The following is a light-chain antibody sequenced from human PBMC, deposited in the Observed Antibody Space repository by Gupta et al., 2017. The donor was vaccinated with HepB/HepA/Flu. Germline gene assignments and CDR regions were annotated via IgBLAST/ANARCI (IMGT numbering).Light chain of an antibody. CDR2: YDD. CDR1: TSNIVNNA. CDR3: AASDDSRNGWV. Sequence: QSVLTQPPSVPEAPRQRVTISCSGSTSNIVNNAVSWYQQRPGKAPKLLIYYDDLLPSGVSARFSGSKSGTSASLSISGLQAEDEADYYCAASDDSRNGWVFGGGTKVTVL. J-gene: IGLJ3*02. V-gene: IGLV1-36*01.